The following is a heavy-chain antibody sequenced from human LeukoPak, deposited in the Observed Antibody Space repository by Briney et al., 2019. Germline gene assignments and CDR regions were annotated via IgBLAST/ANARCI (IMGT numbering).Heavy chain of an antibody. J-gene: IGHJ4*02. D-gene: IGHD3-22*01. CDR1: GYNFISYW. Sequence: GESLKISCKGSGYNFISYWIGWVRQMPGKGLEWMGWMNPNSGNTGYAQKFQGRVTMTRNTSISTAYMELSSLRSEDTAAYYCARAPPKSHSSGLPPNYWGQGTLVTVSS. V-gene: IGHV1-8*01. CDR2: MNPNSGNT. CDR3: ARAPPKSHSSGLPPNY.